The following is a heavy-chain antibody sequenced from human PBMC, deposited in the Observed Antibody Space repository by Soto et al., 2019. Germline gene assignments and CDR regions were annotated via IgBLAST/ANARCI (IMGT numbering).Heavy chain of an antibody. CDR1: GFTFSSYI. J-gene: IGHJ6*02. V-gene: IGHV3-48*02. D-gene: IGHD3-3*01. CDR2: ISSSSSTI. Sequence: PGGSLILSCAASGFTFSSYIMNWVRPAPGKGLEWVSYISSSSSTIYYADSVKGRFTISRDNAKNSLYLQMNSLRDEDTAVYYCARDSEILEWFPHPPRYYYGMDVWGQGTTVTVSS. CDR3: ARDSEILEWFPHPPRYYYGMDV.